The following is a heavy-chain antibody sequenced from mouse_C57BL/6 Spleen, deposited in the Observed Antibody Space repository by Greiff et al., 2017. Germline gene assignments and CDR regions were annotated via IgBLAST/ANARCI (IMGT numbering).Heavy chain of an antibody. CDR2: IDPSDSET. CDR3: ARFDGPGYFDV. J-gene: IGHJ1*03. CDR1: GYTFTSYW. V-gene: IGHV1-52*01. Sequence: QVQLQQPGAELVRPGSSVKLSCKASGYTFTSYWMHWVKQRPIQGLEWIGNIDPSDSETHYNQKFKDKATLTVDKSSSTAYMQLSSLTSEDSAVYYCARFDGPGYFDVWGTGTTVTVSS. D-gene: IGHD2-3*01.